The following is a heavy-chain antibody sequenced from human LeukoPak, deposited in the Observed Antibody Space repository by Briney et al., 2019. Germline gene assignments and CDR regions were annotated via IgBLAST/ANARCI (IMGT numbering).Heavy chain of an antibody. Sequence: GGSLRLSCAASGFTFASYAMHWVRQAPGRGLEWVAVMSFDGTHIYYADSVKGRFTISRDNAKNTLYLQMNSLRAEDTAVYYCARDRAYYDFWSGYGYWGQGTLVTVSS. CDR3: ARDRAYYDFWSGYGY. V-gene: IGHV3-30-3*01. CDR2: MSFDGTHI. J-gene: IGHJ4*02. D-gene: IGHD3-3*01. CDR1: GFTFASYA.